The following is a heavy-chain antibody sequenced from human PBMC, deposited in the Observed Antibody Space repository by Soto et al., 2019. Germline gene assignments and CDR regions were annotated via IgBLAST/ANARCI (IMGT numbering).Heavy chain of an antibody. J-gene: IGHJ4*02. CDR1: GGTFSSYA. D-gene: IGHD2-15*01. Sequence: QVQLVQSGAEVKKPGSSVKVSCKAAGGTFSSYAIRWLLQAPGQGLEWMGGIIPIFGTANYAQKFQGRVTITAAESTSTAYMELSSLRSEGTAVYYCATSEGWPRKYYFDYWGKCTLVTVSS. CDR2: IIPIFGTA. V-gene: IGHV1-69*01. CDR3: ATSEGWPRKYYFDY.